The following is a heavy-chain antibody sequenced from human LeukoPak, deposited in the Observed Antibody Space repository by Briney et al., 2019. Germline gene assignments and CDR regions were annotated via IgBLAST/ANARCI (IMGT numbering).Heavy chain of an antibody. D-gene: IGHD6-13*01. CDR1: GFTFSSYE. CDR2: ISSSGSTI. Sequence: GGSLRLSCAASGFTFSSYEMSWVRQAPGKGLEWVSYISSSGSTIYYADSVKGQFTISRDNAKNSLYLQMNSLRAEDTAVYYCARGDVAAAGTGIINYYYGMDVWGKGTTVTVSS. V-gene: IGHV3-48*03. CDR3: ARGDVAAAGTGIINYYYGMDV. J-gene: IGHJ6*04.